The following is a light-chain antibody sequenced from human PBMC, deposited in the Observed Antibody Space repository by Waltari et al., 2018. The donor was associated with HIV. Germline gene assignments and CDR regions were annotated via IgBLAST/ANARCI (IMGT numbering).Light chain of an antibody. CDR2: EDD. Sequence: QSVLTQPPSASGTPGQRVTISWSGSTSNIRSRTLNWYQHLPGTDPKLVIDEDDQRPSGVPDLFSGSKSGPSGSLAISGLQSEDEGDYYCATWDDSLRGVLFGGGTRLTV. J-gene: IGLJ2*01. V-gene: IGLV1-44*01. CDR3: ATWDDSLRGVL. CDR1: TSNIRSRT.